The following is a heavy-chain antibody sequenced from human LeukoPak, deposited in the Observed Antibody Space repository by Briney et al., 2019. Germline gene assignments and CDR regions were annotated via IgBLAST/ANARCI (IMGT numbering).Heavy chain of an antibody. CDR3: ARISMVRGVMGDY. D-gene: IGHD3-10*01. CDR1: GGSISSSSYY. Sequence: SETLSLTCTVSGGSISSSSYYWGWIRQPPGKGLEWIGSIYYSGSTYYNPSLKSRVTISVDTSKNQFSLKLSSVTAADTAVYYCARISMVRGVMGDYWGQGTLVTVSS. V-gene: IGHV4-39*07. J-gene: IGHJ4*02. CDR2: IYYSGST.